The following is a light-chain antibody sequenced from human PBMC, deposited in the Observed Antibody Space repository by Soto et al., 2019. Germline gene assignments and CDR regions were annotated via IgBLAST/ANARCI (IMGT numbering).Light chain of an antibody. Sequence: ERVMTQPPATLCVSPGERATLSGRASQSVNSNVAWYQQKPGQTPKLLIYVVSTRATGIPARFSGSGSGTEFTHTISSLQSEDFAIYYCQQYNGWTLTCGGGTKVEFK. CDR3: QQYNGWTLT. J-gene: IGKJ4*01. V-gene: IGKV3-15*01. CDR2: VVS. CDR1: QSVNSN.